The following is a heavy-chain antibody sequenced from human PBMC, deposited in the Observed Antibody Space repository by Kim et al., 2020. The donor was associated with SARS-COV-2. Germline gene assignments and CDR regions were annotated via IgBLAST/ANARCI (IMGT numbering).Heavy chain of an antibody. D-gene: IGHD6-19*01. J-gene: IGHJ5*01. CDR3: SRGRNLPGMAVAGNAWFDP. V-gene: IGHV1-2*06. Sequence: ASVKVSCKASGYTFTDYYIHWVRQAPGQGLEWMGRINPHSGGTDYAQKFQGRVTMTRDTSIRTAYMELSRVTSDDTAVYYCSRGRNLPGMAVAGNAWFDPWGQGTLVTVSS. CDR2: INPHSGGT. CDR1: GYTFTDYY.